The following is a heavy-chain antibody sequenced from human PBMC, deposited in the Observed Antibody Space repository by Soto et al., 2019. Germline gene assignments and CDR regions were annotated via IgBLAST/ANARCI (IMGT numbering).Heavy chain of an antibody. J-gene: IGHJ4*02. CDR2: INTDGSDT. V-gene: IGHV3-74*01. D-gene: IGHD6-6*01. CDR1: GFTFSSDW. CDR3: TRDRQGPQHYFDY. Sequence: PSQTLSLSCAASGFTFSSDWMHWVRQVPGKGLEWVSRINTDGSDTTYADSVKGRFAIFRDNAKNTVYLQMNSLGAEDTAVYYCTRDRQGPQHYFDYWGQGTLVTVSS.